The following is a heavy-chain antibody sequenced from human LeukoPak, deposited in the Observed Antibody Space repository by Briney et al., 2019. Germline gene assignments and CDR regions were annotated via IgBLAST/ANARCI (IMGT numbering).Heavy chain of an antibody. D-gene: IGHD2-2*01. Sequence: SVKVSCKASGGTFSSYAISWVRQAPGQGLEWMGGIIPIFGTANYAQKFQGRVTITADESTSTAYMELSSLRSEDTAVYYCASLPGYCSSTSCYANYYYYGMDVWGQGTTVTVSS. J-gene: IGHJ6*02. CDR1: GGTFSSYA. CDR2: IIPIFGTA. V-gene: IGHV1-69*13. CDR3: ASLPGYCSSTSCYANYYYYGMDV.